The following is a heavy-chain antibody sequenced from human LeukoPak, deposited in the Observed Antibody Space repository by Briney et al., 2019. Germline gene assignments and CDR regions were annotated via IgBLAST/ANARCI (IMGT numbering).Heavy chain of an antibody. CDR1: GFTFSDYY. V-gene: IGHV3-23*01. CDR2: ISGSGGST. J-gene: IGHJ6*03. CDR3: ASQSYYYYYIDV. Sequence: GGSLRLSCAASGFTFSDYYMNWVRQAPGKGLEWVSLISGSGGSTYYADSVKGRFTISRDNSKNTLYLQMNSLRVEDTAVYYCASQSYYYYYIDVWGKGTTVTISS.